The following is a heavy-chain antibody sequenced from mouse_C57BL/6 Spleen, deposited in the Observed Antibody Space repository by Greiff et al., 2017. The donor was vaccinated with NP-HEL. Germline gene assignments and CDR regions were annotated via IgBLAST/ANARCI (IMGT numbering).Heavy chain of an antibody. J-gene: IGHJ1*03. CDR3: ARTYYYGSSYWYFDV. D-gene: IGHD1-1*01. CDR2: IYPRDGST. V-gene: IGHV1-78*01. CDR1: GYTFTDHT. Sequence: QVQLQQSDAELVKPGASVKISCKVSGYTFTDHTIHWMKQRPEQGLEWIGFIYPRDGSTKYNEKFKGKATLTADKSSSTAYMQLNSLTSEDSAVYFCARTYYYGSSYWYFDVWGTGTTVTVSS.